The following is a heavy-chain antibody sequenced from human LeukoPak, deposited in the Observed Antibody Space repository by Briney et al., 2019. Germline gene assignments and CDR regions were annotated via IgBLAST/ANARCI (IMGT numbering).Heavy chain of an antibody. CDR3: ARGGHCSSTSCYGDDAFDI. CDR2: IYSGGST. CDR1: GFTVSSNY. V-gene: IGHV3-53*01. D-gene: IGHD2-2*01. Sequence: GGSLRLSCAASGFTVSSNYMSWVRQAPGKGLEWVSVIYSGGSTYYADSVKGRFTISRDNSKNTLYLQMNSLRAEDTAVYYCARGGHCSSTSCYGDDAFDIWGQGTMVTVSS. J-gene: IGHJ3*02.